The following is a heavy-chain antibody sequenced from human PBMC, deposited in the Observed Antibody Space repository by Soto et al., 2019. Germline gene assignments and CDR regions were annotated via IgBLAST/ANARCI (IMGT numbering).Heavy chain of an antibody. V-gene: IGHV1-24*01. J-gene: IGHJ3*02. Sequence: ASVKVSCKVSGYTLTELSMHWVRQAPGKGLEWMGGFDPEDGETIYAQKFQGRVTMTEDTSTDTAYMELSSLRSEDTAVYYCATDGGIDYGDYTALNDAFDIWGQGTMVTVSS. CDR2: FDPEDGET. CDR1: GYTLTELS. D-gene: IGHD4-17*01. CDR3: ATDGGIDYGDYTALNDAFDI.